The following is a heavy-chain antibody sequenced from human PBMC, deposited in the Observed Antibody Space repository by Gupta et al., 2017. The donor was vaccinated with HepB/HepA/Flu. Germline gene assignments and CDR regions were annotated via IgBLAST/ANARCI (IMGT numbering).Heavy chain of an antibody. Sequence: QVQLQQWGAGLLKPSETMSLTCAVYGGSFSGYYWSCIRQPPGKGLDGSGEINHSRSTNYNPSLKSRVTISVDTSKNQFSLKLSSVTAADAAVYYCARGRIAWRGHFDYWGQGTLVTVSS. CDR1: GGSFSGYY. CDR3: ARGRIAWRGHFDY. J-gene: IGHJ4*02. V-gene: IGHV4-34*01. D-gene: IGHD3-10*01. CDR2: INHSRST.